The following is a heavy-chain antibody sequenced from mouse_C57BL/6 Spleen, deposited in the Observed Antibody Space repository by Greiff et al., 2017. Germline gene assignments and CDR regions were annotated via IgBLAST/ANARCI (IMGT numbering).Heavy chain of an antibody. J-gene: IGHJ4*01. Sequence: QVQLQQSGAELVRPGTSVKMSCKASGYTFTNYWIGWAKQRPGLGLEWIGDIYPGGGYTNYNEKFKGKATLTADKSSSTAYMQFSSLTSEDSAIYYCARREPYYYAMDYWGQGTSVTVSS. CDR3: ARREPYYYAMDY. CDR1: GYTFTNYW. V-gene: IGHV1-63*01. CDR2: IYPGGGYT.